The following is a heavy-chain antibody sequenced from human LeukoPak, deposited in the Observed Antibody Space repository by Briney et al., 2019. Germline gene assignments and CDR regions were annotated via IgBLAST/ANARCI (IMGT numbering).Heavy chain of an antibody. V-gene: IGHV3-30*03. CDR2: ISYDGSNK. CDR1: GFTFSSYG. Sequence: PGGSLRLSCAASGFTFSSYGMHWVRQAPGKGLEWVAVISYDGSNKYYADSVKGRFTISRDNSKNTLYLQMNSLRGEDTAVYYCATGGVHYYDSSADYWGQGTLVTVSS. CDR3: ATGGVHYYDSSADY. J-gene: IGHJ4*02. D-gene: IGHD3-22*01.